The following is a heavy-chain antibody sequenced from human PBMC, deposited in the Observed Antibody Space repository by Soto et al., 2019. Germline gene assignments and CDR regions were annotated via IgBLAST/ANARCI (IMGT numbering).Heavy chain of an antibody. CDR1: GGSFSSNY. V-gene: IGHV4-34*01. J-gene: IGHJ6*02. CDR3: ARGNFYYGMDV. CDR2: FSDSGST. Sequence: QVQLQQWGAGLLKPSETLSLICAVYGGSFSSNYWSWVRQPPGKGLEWIGEFSDSGSTNYNPSLKSRVTISEDMSKSQFSLKLSSVTAADTAVYYCARGNFYYGMDVWGQGTTVTVSS.